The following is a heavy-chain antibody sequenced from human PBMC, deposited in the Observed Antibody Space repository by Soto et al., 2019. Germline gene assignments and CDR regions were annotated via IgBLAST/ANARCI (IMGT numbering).Heavy chain of an antibody. V-gene: IGHV3-23*01. J-gene: IGHJ6*02. CDR3: AKGDSSSYYYYGMDV. D-gene: IGHD6-13*01. CDR2: ISGSGGST. CDR1: GFTFSSYA. Sequence: PGGSLRLSCAASGFTFSSYAMSWVRQAPGKGLEWVSAISGSGGSTYYADSVKGRFTISRDNSKNTLYLQMNSLRSEDTAVYDFAKGDSSSYYYYGMDVWDQGTTVTVSS.